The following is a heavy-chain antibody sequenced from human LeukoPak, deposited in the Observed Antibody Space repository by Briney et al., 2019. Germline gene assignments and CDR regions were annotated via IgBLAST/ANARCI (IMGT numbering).Heavy chain of an antibody. D-gene: IGHD2-15*01. J-gene: IGHJ3*02. V-gene: IGHV3-66*04. CDR3: ARQVVVVADAFDI. CDR1: GFTVSSNY. Sequence: GGSLRLSCAASGFTVSSNYMSWVRQAPGKGLEWVSVIYSGGSTYYADSVKGRFTISRDNSKNTLYLQMNSLRAEDTAVYYCARQVVVVADAFDIWGQGTMVTVSS. CDR2: IYSGGST.